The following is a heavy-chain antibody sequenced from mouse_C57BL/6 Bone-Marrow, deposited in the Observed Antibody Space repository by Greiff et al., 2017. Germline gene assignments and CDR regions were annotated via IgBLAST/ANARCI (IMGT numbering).Heavy chain of an antibody. CDR1: GFTFSSYA. D-gene: IGHD1-1*01. J-gene: IGHJ3*01. Sequence: DVQLVASGEGLVKPGGSLKLSCAASGFTFSSYAMSWVRQTPEKRLEWVAYISSGGDYIYYADTVKGRFTISRDNARNTLYLQLSSLKSEDTAMYYCTREDAYYYGSSWFAYWGQGTLVTVSA. V-gene: IGHV5-9-1*02. CDR2: ISSGGDYI. CDR3: TREDAYYYGSSWFAY.